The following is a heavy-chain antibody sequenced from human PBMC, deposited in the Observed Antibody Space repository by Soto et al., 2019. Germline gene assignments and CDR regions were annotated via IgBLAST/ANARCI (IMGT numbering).Heavy chain of an antibody. CDR2: IIPIFGTA. J-gene: IGHJ5*02. CDR1: GGTFSSYA. D-gene: IGHD3-10*01. CDR3: ARCGSGSYYPGWFDP. V-gene: IGHV1-69*13. Sequence: SVKVSCKASGGTFSSYAISWVRQAPGQGLEWMGGIIPIFGTANYALKFQGRVTITADESTRTAYMELSRLRSEDTAVYYCARCGSGSYYPGWFDPWGQGTLVTVSS.